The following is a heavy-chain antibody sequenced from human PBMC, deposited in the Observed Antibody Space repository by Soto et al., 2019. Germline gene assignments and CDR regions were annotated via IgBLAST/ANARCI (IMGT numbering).Heavy chain of an antibody. Sequence: EVQLVESGGGLVKPGGSLRLSCAASGFTFTRYSMNWVRQAPGKGLEWVSSISSTTNYIYYGDSMKGRFTISRDNAKNTLYMEMNILRADDTAVYDCARESEDLTSNFDYWGQGTLVTVSS. V-gene: IGHV3-21*06. CDR3: ARESEDLTSNFDY. CDR1: GFTFTRYS. CDR2: ISSTTNYI. J-gene: IGHJ4*02.